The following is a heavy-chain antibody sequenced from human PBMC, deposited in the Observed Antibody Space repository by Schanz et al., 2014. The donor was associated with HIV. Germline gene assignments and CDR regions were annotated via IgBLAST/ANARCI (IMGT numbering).Heavy chain of an antibody. D-gene: IGHD4-17*01. CDR1: GFMFSSYG. CDR2: IGSGGGRT. Sequence: EVQLLESGGGLVQPGGSLRVSCAASGFMFSSYGMSWVRQAPGKGLEWVSLIGSGGGRTYYADSVKGRVTISRDNSKNTLFLQMNSLRAEDTAVYYCAKGYGDYYWYFDLWGRGTLVTVSP. CDR3: AKGYGDYYWYFDL. J-gene: IGHJ2*01. V-gene: IGHV3-23*01.